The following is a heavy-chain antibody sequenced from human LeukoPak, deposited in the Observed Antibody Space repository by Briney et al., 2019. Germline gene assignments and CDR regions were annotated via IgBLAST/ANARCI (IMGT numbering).Heavy chain of an antibody. CDR3: ARANDYTNPRGDY. CDR1: GGTFGTSV. J-gene: IGHJ4*02. CDR2: IIPIFGTA. V-gene: IGHV1-69*13. D-gene: IGHD4-11*01. Sequence: ASVKVSRKASGGTFGTSVISWVRQAPGQGLEWMGEIIPIFGTASYAQKFQGRVTITADESTTTAYMELSSLRSEDTAVYYCARANDYTNPRGDYWGQGTLVTVSS.